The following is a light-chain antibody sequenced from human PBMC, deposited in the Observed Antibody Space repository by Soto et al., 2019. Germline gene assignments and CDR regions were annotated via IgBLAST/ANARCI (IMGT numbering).Light chain of an antibody. V-gene: IGLV1-40*01. CDR3: QSYDSSLSGWV. CDR2: GNS. J-gene: IGLJ1*01. Sequence: QSVLTQPPSLSVAPGQRVTISCTGSSSNIGAGYDVHWYQQLPGTAPKLLIYGNSNRPSGVPDRFSGSKSGTSASLAITGLQAEDEADYYCQSYDSSLSGWVFGTGTKVTVL. CDR1: SSNIGAGYD.